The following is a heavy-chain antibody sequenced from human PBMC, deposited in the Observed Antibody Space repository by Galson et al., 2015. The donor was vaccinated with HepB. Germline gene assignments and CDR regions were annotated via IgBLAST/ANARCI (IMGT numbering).Heavy chain of an antibody. J-gene: IGHJ6*02. CDR1: DASISHYY. V-gene: IGHV4-59*01. CDR3: ARVKSIGDSRVDAMDV. D-gene: IGHD2-21*01. Sequence: SETLSLTCIVSDASISHYYWSWIRQPPGKGLEWIGYSYSRGSTNYNPSLRSRLPISVDTSKNQLSLQLTSVTSADTAVYYCARVKSIGDSRVDAMDVWGQGTTVTVSS. CDR2: SYSRGST.